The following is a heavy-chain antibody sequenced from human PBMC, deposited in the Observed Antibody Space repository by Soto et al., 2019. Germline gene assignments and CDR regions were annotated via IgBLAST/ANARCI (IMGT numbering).Heavy chain of an antibody. CDR3: ARTMVRGVITKKYNWFDP. CDR1: GGSISSYY. D-gene: IGHD3-10*01. J-gene: IGHJ5*02. V-gene: IGHV4-59*01. Sequence: SETLSLTCTVSGGSISSYYWSWIRQPPGKGLEWIGYIYYSGSTNYNPSLKSRVTISVDTSKNQFSLKLSSVTAADTAVYYCARTMVRGVITKKYNWFDPWGQGTLVTVSS. CDR2: IYYSGST.